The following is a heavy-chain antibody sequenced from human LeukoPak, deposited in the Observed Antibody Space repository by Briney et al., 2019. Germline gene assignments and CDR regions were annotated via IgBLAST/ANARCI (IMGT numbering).Heavy chain of an antibody. CDR3: ADGYSYGSYYYYYYMDV. CDR1: GFTFSSYS. J-gene: IGHJ6*03. CDR2: ISSSSTI. D-gene: IGHD5-18*01. Sequence: GGSLRLSCAASGFTFSSYSMNWVRQAPGKGLEWVSYISSSSTIYFADSVKGRFTISRDNAKNSLYLQMNSLRAEDTAVYYCADGYSYGSYYYYYYMDVWGKGTTVTVSS. V-gene: IGHV3-48*01.